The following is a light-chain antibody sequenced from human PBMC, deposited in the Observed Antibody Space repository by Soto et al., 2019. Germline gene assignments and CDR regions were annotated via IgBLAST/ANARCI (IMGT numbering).Light chain of an antibody. CDR3: QQYYSTPQT. CDR1: QSVLLRSDNKNY. J-gene: IGKJ1*01. CDR2: WAS. V-gene: IGKV4-1*01. Sequence: DIVMTQSPDSVAVSLGERATINCKSSQSVLLRSDNKNYLAWYQHKSGQPPKLLIYWASTRESGVPDRFSGSGSGTDFTLTISSLQAEDVAVYYCQQYYSTPQTFGQGTKVEIK.